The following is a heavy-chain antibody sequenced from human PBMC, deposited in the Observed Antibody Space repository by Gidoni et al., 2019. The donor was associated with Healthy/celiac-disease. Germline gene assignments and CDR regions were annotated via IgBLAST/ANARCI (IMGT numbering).Heavy chain of an antibody. J-gene: IGHJ4*02. V-gene: IGHV3-30-3*01. D-gene: IGHD2-15*01. Sequence: QVQLVESGGGVVQPGRSLRLYCAASGFTFSSYAMHWVRQAPGKGLEWVAVISYDGSNKYYADSVKGRFTISRDNSKNTLYLQMNSLRAEDTAVYYCARDELGYCSGGSCYGPDYWGQGTLVTVSS. CDR3: ARDELGYCSGGSCYGPDY. CDR2: ISYDGSNK. CDR1: GFTFSSYA.